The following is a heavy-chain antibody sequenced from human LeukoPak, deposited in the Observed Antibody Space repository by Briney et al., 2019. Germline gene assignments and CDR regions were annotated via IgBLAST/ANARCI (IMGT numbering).Heavy chain of an antibody. CDR1: GFTFSSYS. V-gene: IGHV3-30*03. CDR2: ISYDGSNK. J-gene: IGHJ6*02. CDR3: ARDPYYYGMDV. Sequence: SGGSLRLSCAASGFTFSSYSMNWVRQAPGKGLEWVAVISYDGSNKYYADSVKGRFTISRDNSKNTLYLQMNSLRAEDTAVYYCARDPYYYGMDVWGQGTTVTVSS.